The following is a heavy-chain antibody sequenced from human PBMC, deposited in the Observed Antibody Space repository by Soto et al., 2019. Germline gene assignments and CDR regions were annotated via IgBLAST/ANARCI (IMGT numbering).Heavy chain of an antibody. V-gene: IGHV1-8*01. CDR3: ARHSAAGIRPPLYYFDY. D-gene: IGHD6-13*01. CDR2: MNPNSGNT. Sequence: ASVKVSCKASGYTFTSYDINWVRQATGQGLEWMGWMNPNSGNTGYAQKFQGRVTMTRNTSISTAYMELSSLRSEDTAVYYCARHSAAGIRPPLYYFDYWGQGTLVTVSS. CDR1: GYTFTSYD. J-gene: IGHJ4*02.